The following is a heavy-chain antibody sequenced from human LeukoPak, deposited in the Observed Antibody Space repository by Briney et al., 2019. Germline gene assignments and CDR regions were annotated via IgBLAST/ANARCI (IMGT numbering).Heavy chain of an antibody. CDR2: INHSGST. D-gene: IGHD1-26*01. CDR3: ARLTEREGATNFDY. V-gene: IGHV4-34*01. J-gene: IGHJ4*02. Sequence: SETLSLTCAVYGGSFSGYYWSWIRQPPGKGLEWIGEINHSGSTNYNPSLKSRVTISVDTSKNQFSLKLSPVTAADTAVYYCARLTEREGATNFDYWGQGTLVTVSS. CDR1: GGSFSGYY.